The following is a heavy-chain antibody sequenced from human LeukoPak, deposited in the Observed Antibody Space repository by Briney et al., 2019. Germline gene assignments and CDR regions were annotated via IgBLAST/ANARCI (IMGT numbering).Heavy chain of an antibody. J-gene: IGHJ5*02. CDR3: ASIGTYDSSGYPFDP. Sequence: ASVKVSCKASGYTFTGYYMHWVRQAPGQGLEWMGWINPNSGGTNYAQKFQGRVTMTRDTSISTAYMELSRLRSDDTAVYYCASIGTYDSSGYPFDPWGQGTLVTVSS. D-gene: IGHD3-22*01. CDR1: GYTFTGYY. V-gene: IGHV1-2*02. CDR2: INPNSGGT.